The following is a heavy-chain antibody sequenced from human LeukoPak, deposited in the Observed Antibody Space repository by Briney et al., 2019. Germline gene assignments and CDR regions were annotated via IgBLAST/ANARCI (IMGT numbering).Heavy chain of an antibody. CDR3: ATDGAGFDT. V-gene: IGHV1-58*02. Sequence: ASVKVSCKASGFTFTSSAMQWVRQARGQRLEWIGWIVVGSGNTNYAQKFQERVTITRDMSTSTAYMELSSLRAEDTAVYYCATDGAGFDTWGQGVLVTVSS. CDR1: GFTFTSSA. CDR2: IVVGSGNT. J-gene: IGHJ5*02.